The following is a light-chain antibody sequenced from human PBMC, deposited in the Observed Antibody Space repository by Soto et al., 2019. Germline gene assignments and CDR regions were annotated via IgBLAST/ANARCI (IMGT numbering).Light chain of an antibody. Sequence: EIVMTQSPATLSVSPGERATLSCRASQSVSSNLAWYQQKPGQAPRLLIYGASTRATGIPARFSGSGYGTEFTLTISSLQSEDFAVYYCQQYNNWPTWTFGQGTKVEIK. CDR3: QQYNNWPTWT. CDR2: GAS. V-gene: IGKV3-15*01. CDR1: QSVSSN. J-gene: IGKJ1*01.